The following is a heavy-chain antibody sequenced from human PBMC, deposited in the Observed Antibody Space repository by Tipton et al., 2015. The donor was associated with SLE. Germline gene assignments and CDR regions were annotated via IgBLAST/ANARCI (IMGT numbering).Heavy chain of an antibody. J-gene: IGHJ5*01. V-gene: IGHV3-53*05. CDR2: IHSGGST. D-gene: IGHD6-19*01. CDR1: GFSVSNNY. CDR3: AKDAWYGSGWYDS. Sequence: SLRLSCAASGFSVSNNYMTWVRQAPGKGLEWVSVIHSGGSTYYADSVKGRFTISRDNSKNTLYLQMNSLRAEDTAVYYCAKDAWYGSGWYDSWGQGTLVTVSS.